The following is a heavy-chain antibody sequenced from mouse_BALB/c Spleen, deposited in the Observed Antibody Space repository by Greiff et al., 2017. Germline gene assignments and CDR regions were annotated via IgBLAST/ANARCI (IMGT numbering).Heavy chain of an antibody. J-gene: IGHJ2*01. CDR1: GFTFSSYG. CDR3: ARQEASYSRYFDY. CDR2: ISSGGSYT. D-gene: IGHD2-10*01. V-gene: IGHV5-6*01. Sequence: EVKLVESGGDLVKPGGSLKLSCAASGFTFSSYGMSWVRQTPDKRLEWVATISSGGSYTYYPDSVKGRFTISRDNAKNTLYLQMSSLKSEDTAMYYCARQEASYSRYFDYWGQGTTLTVSS.